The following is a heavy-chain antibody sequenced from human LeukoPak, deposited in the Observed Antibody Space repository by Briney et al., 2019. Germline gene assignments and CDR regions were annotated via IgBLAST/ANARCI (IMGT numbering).Heavy chain of an antibody. J-gene: IGHJ5*02. D-gene: IGHD1-26*01. CDR2: INHSGST. Sequence: SETLSLTCAVYGGSFSGYYWSWIRQPPGKGLEWIGEINHSGSTNYNPSLKSRVTISVDTSKNQFSLKLSSVTAADTAVYYCARGYKKVGATKLYWFDPWGQGTLVTVSS. V-gene: IGHV4-34*01. CDR3: ARGYKKVGATKLYWFDP. CDR1: GGSFSGYY.